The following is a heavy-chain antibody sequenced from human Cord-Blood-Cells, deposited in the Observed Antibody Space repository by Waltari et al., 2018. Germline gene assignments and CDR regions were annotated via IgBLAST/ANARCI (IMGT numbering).Heavy chain of an antibody. CDR1: VGSISSSSYY. V-gene: IGHV4-39*01. Sequence: QLHLQESGPGLVKPSETLSLTCTVSVGSISSSSYYWGWIRQPPGKGLEWIGSIYYSGSTYYNPSLKSRVTISVDTSKNQFSLKLSSVTAADTAVYYCARHFGRNIVVVPAAIDYWGQGTLVTVSS. CDR3: ARHFGRNIVVVPAAIDY. CDR2: IYYSGST. J-gene: IGHJ4*02. D-gene: IGHD2-2*01.